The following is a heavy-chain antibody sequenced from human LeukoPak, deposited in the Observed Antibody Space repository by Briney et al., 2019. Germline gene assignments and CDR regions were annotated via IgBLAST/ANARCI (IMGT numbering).Heavy chain of an antibody. CDR1: GFIFRDFS. D-gene: IGHD3-9*01. J-gene: IGHJ4*02. CDR2: MNEYGSEI. Sequence: GGSLRLSCSVSGFIFRDFSMSWVRQAPGKGLEWVAKMNEYGSEIFYVDSVKGRFTISRDNGKNSLYLQMNRLRAEDTAVYYCARDPGYGPDYWGQGTLVIVSS. CDR3: ARDPGYGPDY. V-gene: IGHV3-7*01.